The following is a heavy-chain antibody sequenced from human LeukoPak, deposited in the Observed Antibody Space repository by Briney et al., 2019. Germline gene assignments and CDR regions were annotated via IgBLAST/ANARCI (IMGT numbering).Heavy chain of an antibody. J-gene: IGHJ6*03. CDR3: ARVAYCSGGSCPRNYMGV. V-gene: IGHV4-34*01. Sequence: SETLSLTCAVYGGSFSGYYWSWIRQPPGKGLEWIGEINHSGSTNYNPSLKSRVTISVDTSKNQFSLKLSSVTAADTAVYYCARVAYCSGGSCPRNYMGVWGKGTTVTVSS. D-gene: IGHD2-15*01. CDR1: GGSFSGYY. CDR2: INHSGST.